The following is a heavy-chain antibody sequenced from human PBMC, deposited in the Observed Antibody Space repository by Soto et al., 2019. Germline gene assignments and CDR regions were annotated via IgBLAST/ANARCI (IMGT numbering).Heavy chain of an antibody. CDR2: IIPIFGTT. J-gene: IGHJ4*02. Sequence: QVQLVQSGAEVKKPGSSVKVSCKASGGTFSSYPLSWVRQAPGQGLEWMGGIIPIFGTTKYAQKFQGRVTIIADESTTTPSMELSSMRSEDTAVYYWALIDYSSGSDYWGQGTLVTVSS. CDR3: ALIDYSSGSDY. V-gene: IGHV1-69*01. D-gene: IGHD6-19*01. CDR1: GGTFSSYP.